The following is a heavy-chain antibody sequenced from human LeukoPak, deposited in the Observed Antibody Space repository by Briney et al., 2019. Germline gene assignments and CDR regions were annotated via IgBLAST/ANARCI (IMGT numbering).Heavy chain of an antibody. V-gene: IGHV3-9*01. CDR1: GFTFDDYA. CDR3: ANGASQGVPGGLIT. CDR2: ISWNSGSI. J-gene: IGHJ5*02. Sequence: TGGSLRLSCAASGFTFDDYAMHWVRQAPGKGLEWVSGISWNSGSIGYADSVKGRFTISRDNAKNSLYLQMNSLRAEDTALYYCANGASQGVPGGLITWGQGTLVTVSS. D-gene: IGHD1-14*01.